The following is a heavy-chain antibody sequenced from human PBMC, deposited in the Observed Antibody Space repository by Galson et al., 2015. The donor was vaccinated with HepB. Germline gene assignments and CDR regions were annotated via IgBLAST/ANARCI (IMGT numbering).Heavy chain of an antibody. D-gene: IGHD2-21*02. Sequence: TLSLTCSVSGGSISSGRYYWSWIRQPAGKGLEWIGRIYASGSASYNPSLQSRVTMSVDTSKNQFSLTLNSVTAADTAMYYCARVSCGGDSDRIDPWGQGTLATVSS. V-gene: IGHV4-61*02. CDR1: GGSISSGRYY. CDR3: ARVSCGGDSDRIDP. J-gene: IGHJ5*02. CDR2: IYASGSA.